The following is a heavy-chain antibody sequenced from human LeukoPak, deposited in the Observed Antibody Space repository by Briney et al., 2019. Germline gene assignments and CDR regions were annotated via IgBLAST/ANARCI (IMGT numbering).Heavy chain of an antibody. Sequence: ASVKVSCKVSGYTLTELSMHWARQAPGKGLEWMGGFDPEDGETIYAQKFQGRVTMTEDTSTDTAYMELSSLRSEDTAVYYCATGGYDISTGPIDYWGQGTLVTVSS. D-gene: IGHD3-9*01. CDR3: ATGGYDISTGPIDY. V-gene: IGHV1-24*01. CDR1: GYTLTELS. J-gene: IGHJ4*02. CDR2: FDPEDGET.